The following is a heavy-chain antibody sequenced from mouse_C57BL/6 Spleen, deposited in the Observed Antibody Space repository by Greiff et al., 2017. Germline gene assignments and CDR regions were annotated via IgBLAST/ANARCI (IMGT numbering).Heavy chain of an antibody. CDR1: GFNIKDYY. D-gene: IGHD1-1*01. CDR2: IDPEDGDT. CDR3: TTHYYGSSGFAY. V-gene: IGHV14-1*01. J-gene: IGHJ3*01. Sequence: EVKLMESGAELVRPGASVKLSCTASGFNIKDYYMHWVKQRPEQGLEWIGRIDPEDGDTEYAPKFQGKATMTADTSSNTAYLQLSSLTSEDTAVYYCTTHYYGSSGFAYWGQGTLVTVSA.